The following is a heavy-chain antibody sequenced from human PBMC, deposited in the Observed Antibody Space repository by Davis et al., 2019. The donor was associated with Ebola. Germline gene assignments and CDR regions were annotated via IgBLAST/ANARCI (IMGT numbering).Heavy chain of an antibody. D-gene: IGHD3-10*01. J-gene: IGHJ4*02. CDR3: AGFGQLGTYYFDY. Sequence: PGGSLRLSCAASGFTFSSYAMHWVRQAPGKGLEWVAVISYDGSNKYYADSVKGRFTISRDNSKNTLYLQMNNLRAEDTAVYYCAGFGQLGTYYFDYWGQGTLVTVSS. V-gene: IGHV3-30*04. CDR2: ISYDGSNK. CDR1: GFTFSSYA.